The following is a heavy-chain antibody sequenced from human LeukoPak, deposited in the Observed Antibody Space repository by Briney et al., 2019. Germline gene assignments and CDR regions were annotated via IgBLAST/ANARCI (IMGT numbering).Heavy chain of an antibody. CDR2: ISAYNGNT. CDR1: GYTFTSYG. J-gene: IGHJ4*02. Sequence: ASVRVSCKASGYTFTSYGISWVRQAPGQGLEWMGWISAYNGNTNYAQKLQGRVTMTTDTSTSTAYMELRSLRSDDTAVYYCARDSGNSGSYSDFDYWGQGTLITVSS. D-gene: IGHD1-26*01. CDR3: ARDSGNSGSYSDFDY. V-gene: IGHV1-18*01.